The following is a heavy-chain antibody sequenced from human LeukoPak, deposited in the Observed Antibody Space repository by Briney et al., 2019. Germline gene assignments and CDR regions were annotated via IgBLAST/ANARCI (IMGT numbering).Heavy chain of an antibody. CDR3: ARQHTVVVRGWYYMDV. D-gene: IGHD3-10*01. V-gene: IGHV4-39*01. CDR2: IYYSGST. J-gene: IGHJ6*03. CDR1: GGSISSSSYY. Sequence: SETLSLTCTVSGGSISSSSYYWGWIRQPRGTGLEWIGSIYYSGSTYYNPSLKSRVTISVDTSKNQFSLKLSSVTAADTAVYYCARQHTVVVRGWYYMDVWRKGTTVTVSS.